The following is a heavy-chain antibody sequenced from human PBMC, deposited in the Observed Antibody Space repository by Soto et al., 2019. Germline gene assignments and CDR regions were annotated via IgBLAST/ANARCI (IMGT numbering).Heavy chain of an antibody. Sequence: QVQLQESGPGLVKPSQTLSLTCTVSGCSISSGGYYWSWIRQHPGQGLEWIGYIYYSGSTYYNPSSKSLVTISVDTSKNQLSLKLSSVTAADTAVYYCARGSFGLVRLLGYFDYWGQGTLVTVSS. CDR1: GCSISSGGYY. CDR3: ARGSFGLVRLLGYFDY. V-gene: IGHV4-31*01. D-gene: IGHD3-3*01. CDR2: IYYSGST. J-gene: IGHJ4*02.